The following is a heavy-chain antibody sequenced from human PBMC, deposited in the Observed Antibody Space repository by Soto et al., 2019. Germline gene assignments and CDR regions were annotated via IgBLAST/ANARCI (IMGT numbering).Heavy chain of an antibody. CDR2: FDPEDGET. CDR1: GYTLTELS. CDR3: ATDLGYYDSSGYPKAPHYFDY. J-gene: IGHJ4*01. D-gene: IGHD3-22*01. V-gene: IGHV1-24*01. Sequence: ASLKLSCKFSGYTLTELSIHWVRQAPGKGLEWMGGFDPEDGETIYAQKFQGRVTMTEDTSTDTAYMELSSLRSEDTAVYYCATDLGYYDSSGYPKAPHYFDYWG.